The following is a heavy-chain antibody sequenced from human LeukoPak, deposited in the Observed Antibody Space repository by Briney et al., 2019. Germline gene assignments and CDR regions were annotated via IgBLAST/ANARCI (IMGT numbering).Heavy chain of an antibody. Sequence: GWSLRLSCVASGFTFSSYWMSWVRPAPGRGREWVANTKQVGSEKYYVDSVKGRFTLSTDNAKNSLYLQMNSLRAEDTAVYYCTRDPDYGGLYYFDYWGQGTLVTVSS. CDR2: TKQVGSEK. CDR3: TRDPDYGGLYYFDY. V-gene: IGHV3-7*01. CDR1: GFTFSSYW. J-gene: IGHJ4*02. D-gene: IGHD4-23*01.